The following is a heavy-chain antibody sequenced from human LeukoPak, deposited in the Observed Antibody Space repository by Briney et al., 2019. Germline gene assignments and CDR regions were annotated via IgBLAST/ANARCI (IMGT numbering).Heavy chain of an antibody. CDR2: IKQDGSQK. V-gene: IGHV3-7*01. CDR3: ARGTEDFDY. D-gene: IGHD1-1*01. Sequence: GGSLRLSCAVSGFTFSSYAMSWVRQAPGKGLEWVANIKQDGSQKYYVDSVKGRFTISRDNAKNSLYLQMTSLRADDTAVYYCARGTEDFDYWGQGTLVTVSS. CDR1: GFTFSSYA. J-gene: IGHJ4*02.